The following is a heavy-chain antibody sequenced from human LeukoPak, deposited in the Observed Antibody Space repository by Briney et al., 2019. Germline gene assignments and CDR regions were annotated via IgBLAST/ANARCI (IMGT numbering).Heavy chain of an antibody. Sequence: GGSLRLSCVASGFTFSSFAMSWVRQAPGKGLEWVSAISQSSTATYYGDSVKGRSSISRDDSKNTVYLQINSLRADDTAIYYCAKESPYTSPRNYYFDYWGQGTLVTVSS. CDR2: ISQSSTAT. CDR1: GFTFSSFA. J-gene: IGHJ4*02. D-gene: IGHD1-14*01. CDR3: AKESPYTSPRNYYFDY. V-gene: IGHV3-23*01.